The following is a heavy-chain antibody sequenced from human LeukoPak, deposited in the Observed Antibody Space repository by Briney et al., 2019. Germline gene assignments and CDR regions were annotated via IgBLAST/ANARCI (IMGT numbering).Heavy chain of an antibody. D-gene: IGHD3-3*01. CDR2: INHSGST. CDR1: GGSFSGYY. J-gene: IGHJ4*02. CDR3: ARLRIQDDSLDY. Sequence: PSETLSLTCAVYGGSFSGYYWSWIRQPPGKGLEWIGEINHSGSTNYNPSLKSRVTISVDTSKNQFSLKLSSVTAADTAVYYCARLRIQDDSLDYWGQGTLVTASS. V-gene: IGHV4-34*01.